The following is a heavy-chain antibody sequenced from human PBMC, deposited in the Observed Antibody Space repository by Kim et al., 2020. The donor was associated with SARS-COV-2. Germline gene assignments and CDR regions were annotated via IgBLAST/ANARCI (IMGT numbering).Heavy chain of an antibody. CDR1: GYSFTSYW. CDR2: IYPGDSDT. J-gene: IGHJ6*02. CDR3: ATWGRRSGIIPTPPYYYYGMDR. V-gene: IGHV5-51*01. Sequence: GESLKISCKGSGYSFTSYWIGWVRQMPGKGLEWMGIIYPGDSDTRYSPSFQGQVTISADKSISTAYLQWSSLKASDTAMYYCATWGRRSGIIPTPPYYYYGMDRRGPGTTVTVSS. D-gene: IGHD3-16*01.